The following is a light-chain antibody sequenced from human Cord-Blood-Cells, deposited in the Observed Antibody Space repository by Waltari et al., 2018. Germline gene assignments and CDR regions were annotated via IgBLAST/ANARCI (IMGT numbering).Light chain of an antibody. V-gene: IGKV2-28*01. CDR2: LGS. CDR3: MQALQTPLT. CDR1: QSLLHSNGYNY. Sequence: DIVMTQSPLSLPVTPGEPASISCSSSQSLLHSNGYNYLDWYLQKPGQSPQLLIYLGSNRASGVPDRCSGSGSGTDFTLKISRVEAEDVGVYYCMQALQTPLTFGGGTKVEIK. J-gene: IGKJ4*01.